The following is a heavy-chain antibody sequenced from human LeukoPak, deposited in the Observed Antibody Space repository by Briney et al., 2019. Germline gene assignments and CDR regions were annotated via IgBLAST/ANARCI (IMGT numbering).Heavy chain of an antibody. Sequence: GASVKVSCKASGYTFTGYYMHWVRQAPGQGLEWMGWINPNSGGTNYAQKFQGGVTMTRDTSISTAYMELSRLRSDDTAVYYCAREYYDYVWGSVYFDYWGQGTLVTVSS. CDR3: AREYYDYVWGSVYFDY. J-gene: IGHJ4*02. CDR2: INPNSGGT. V-gene: IGHV1-2*02. D-gene: IGHD3-16*01. CDR1: GYTFTGYY.